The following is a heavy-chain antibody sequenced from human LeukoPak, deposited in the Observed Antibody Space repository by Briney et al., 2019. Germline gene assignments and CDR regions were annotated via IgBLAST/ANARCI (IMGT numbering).Heavy chain of an antibody. Sequence: PGGALELSCAASGVTFSSYSMNWVRQAPGKGLEWVSSISSSSSYIYYADSVKGRFTISRDNAKNSLYLQMNSLRAEDTAVYYCARGHSSSWSGDYWGQGTLVTVSS. D-gene: IGHD6-13*01. CDR2: ISSSSSYI. CDR3: ARGHSSSWSGDY. J-gene: IGHJ4*02. CDR1: GVTFSSYS. V-gene: IGHV3-21*01.